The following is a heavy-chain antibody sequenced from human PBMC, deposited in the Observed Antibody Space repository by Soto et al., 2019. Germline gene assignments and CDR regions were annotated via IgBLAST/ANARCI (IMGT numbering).Heavy chain of an antibody. D-gene: IGHD1-7*01. CDR1: GGTFSSYA. Sequence: GASVKVSCKASGGTFSSYAISWVRQAPGQGLEWMGGIIPIFGTANYAQKFQGRVTITADESTSTAYMELSSLRSEDTAVYYCARDFNWNYPGRGMDVWGQGTTVTVSS. J-gene: IGHJ6*02. V-gene: IGHV1-69*13. CDR3: ARDFNWNYPGRGMDV. CDR2: IIPIFGTA.